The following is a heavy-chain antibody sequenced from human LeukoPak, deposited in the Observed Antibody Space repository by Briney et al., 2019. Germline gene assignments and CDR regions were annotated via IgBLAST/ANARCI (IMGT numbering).Heavy chain of an antibody. CDR1: GYSISSGYY. D-gene: IGHD3-10*01. CDR3: AIAYGSGSYPFDY. Sequence: KPSETLSLTCTVSGYSISSGYYWGWIRQPPGKGLEWIGSIYHSGSTYYNPSLKSRVTISVDTSKNQFSLKLSSVTAADTAVYYCAIAYGSGSYPFDYWGQGTLVTVSS. V-gene: IGHV4-38-2*02. J-gene: IGHJ4*02. CDR2: IYHSGST.